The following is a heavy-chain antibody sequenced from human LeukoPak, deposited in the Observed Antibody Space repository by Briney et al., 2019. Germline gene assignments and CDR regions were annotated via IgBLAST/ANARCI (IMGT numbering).Heavy chain of an antibody. D-gene: IGHD3-16*02. V-gene: IGHV4-38-2*02. CDR1: GYSISSGYY. Sequence: SETLSLTCTVSGYSISSGYYWGWIRQPPGKGLELIGSIYHSGSTYNNPSLKGRVTISVDTSKNQVSLKLSSVTAADTAVYYCARDIDGDWFDPWGQGTLVTVSS. J-gene: IGHJ5*02. CDR2: IYHSGST. CDR3: ARDIDGDWFDP.